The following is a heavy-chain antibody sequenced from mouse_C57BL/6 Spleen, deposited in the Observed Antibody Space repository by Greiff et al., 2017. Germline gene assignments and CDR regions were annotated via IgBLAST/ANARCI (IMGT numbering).Heavy chain of an antibody. D-gene: IGHD2-1*01. Sequence: QVQLQQPGAELVKPGASVKMSCKASGYTFTSYWITWVKQRPGQGLEWIGDIYPGSGSTNYNEKFKSKATLTVDTSSSTAYMQLSSLTSEDSAVYYCARWRYYVNSGDYWGQGTTLTVSS. CDR3: ARWRYYVNSGDY. CDR1: GYTFTSYW. J-gene: IGHJ2*01. CDR2: IYPGSGST. V-gene: IGHV1-55*01.